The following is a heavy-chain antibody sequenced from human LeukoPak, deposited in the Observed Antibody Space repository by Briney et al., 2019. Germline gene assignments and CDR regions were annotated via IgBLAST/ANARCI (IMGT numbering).Heavy chain of an antibody. CDR3: AKGYYYDSNDY. CDR2: ISGSGGST. J-gene: IGHJ4*02. Sequence: GASLRLSCAASGFTFSSYAMSWVRQAPGKGLEWVSAISGSGGSTYYADSVKGRFTTSRDNSKNTLYLQMNSLRAEDTAVYYCAKGYYYDSNDYWGQGTLVTVSS. D-gene: IGHD3-22*01. V-gene: IGHV3-23*01. CDR1: GFTFSSYA.